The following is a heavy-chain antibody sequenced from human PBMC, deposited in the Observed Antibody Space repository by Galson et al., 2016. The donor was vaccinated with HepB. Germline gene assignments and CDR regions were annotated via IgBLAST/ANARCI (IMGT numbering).Heavy chain of an antibody. CDR1: GVSISSYY. CDR3: ARGEGYNLY. D-gene: IGHD5-24*01. V-gene: IGHV4-59*08. Sequence: LSLTCTVSGVSISSYYWSWFRQPPEKGLEWIGYAFYSGITNYNPSLKSRVTISIDASKNQFSLKLSSVTAADTAMYYCARGEGYNLYWGQGTLVTVSS. J-gene: IGHJ4*02. CDR2: AFYSGIT.